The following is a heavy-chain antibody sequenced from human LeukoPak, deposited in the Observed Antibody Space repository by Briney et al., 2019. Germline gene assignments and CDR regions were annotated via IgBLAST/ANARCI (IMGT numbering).Heavy chain of an antibody. CDR1: GYTFTDYY. V-gene: IGHV1-2*02. CDR2: INPNSGGT. Sequence: GASVKVSRKTSGYTFTDYYMHWVRQAPGQGLEWMGWINPNSGGTNYAQKFQGRVTMTRDTSITTAYMELSSLRSDDTAMYYCARYCSGGSCLGSFDYWGQGTLLTVSS. J-gene: IGHJ4*02. CDR3: ARYCSGGSCLGSFDY. D-gene: IGHD2-15*01.